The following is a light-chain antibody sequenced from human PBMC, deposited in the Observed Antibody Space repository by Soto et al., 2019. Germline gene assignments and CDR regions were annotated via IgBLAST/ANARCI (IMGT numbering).Light chain of an antibody. CDR3: SSYTSSSNLYV. CDR1: SSDVGGYNY. V-gene: IGLV2-14*01. J-gene: IGLJ1*01. Sequence: QSALTQPASVSGSPGQSITISCTGTSSDVGGYNYVSWYQQHPGKAPKLIIYEVSNRPSGVSNRFSGSKSGDTASLTISGLHAEDEADYYCSSYTSSSNLYVFGTGTKLTVL. CDR2: EVS.